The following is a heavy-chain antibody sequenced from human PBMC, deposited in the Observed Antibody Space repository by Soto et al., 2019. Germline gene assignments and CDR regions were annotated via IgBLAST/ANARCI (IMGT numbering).Heavy chain of an antibody. V-gene: IGHV4-34*01. CDR1: GGSFSGYY. J-gene: IGHJ6*02. CDR3: ASLNYYYYGMDV. Sequence: ETLSLTCAVYGGSFSGYYWSWIRQPPGKGLEWIGEINHSGSTNYNPSLKSRVTISVDTSKNQFSLKLSSVTAADTAVYYCASLNYYYYGMDVWGQGTTVTVSS. CDR2: INHSGST.